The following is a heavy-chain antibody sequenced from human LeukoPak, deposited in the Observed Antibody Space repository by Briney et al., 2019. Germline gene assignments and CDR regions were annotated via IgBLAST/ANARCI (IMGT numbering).Heavy chain of an antibody. Sequence: KPSETLSLTCTVSGGSISSSSYYWGWIRQPPGKGLEWIGSIYYSGSTYYNPSLKSRVTISVGTSKNQFSLKLSSVTAADTAVYYCASAGYRLWIYLYYFDYWGQGTLVTVSS. CDR2: IYYSGST. CDR3: ASAGYRLWIYLYYFDY. CDR1: GGSISSSSYY. J-gene: IGHJ4*02. D-gene: IGHD5-12*01. V-gene: IGHV4-39*01.